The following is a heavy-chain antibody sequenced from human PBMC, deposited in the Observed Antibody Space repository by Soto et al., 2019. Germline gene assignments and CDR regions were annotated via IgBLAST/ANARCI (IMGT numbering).Heavy chain of an antibody. Sequence: AXVKVSCKSSGGTFSSYTIHWVGQAPGQGLEWMGWISAYNGNTNYAQKLQGRVTMTTDTSTSTAYMELRSLRSDDTAVYYCASGTDLGMDVWGQGTTVTVSS. CDR2: ISAYNGNT. J-gene: IGHJ6*02. V-gene: IGHV1-18*01. CDR1: GGTFSSYT. CDR3: ASGTDLGMDV. D-gene: IGHD3-3*01.